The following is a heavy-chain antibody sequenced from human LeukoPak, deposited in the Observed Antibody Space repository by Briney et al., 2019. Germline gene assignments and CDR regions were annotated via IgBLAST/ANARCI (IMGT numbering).Heavy chain of an antibody. CDR3: ARDPIDGYYHFDF. V-gene: IGHV1-2*02. J-gene: IGHJ4*02. CDR1: GYTFTGYY. CDR2: INPNSGGT. D-gene: IGHD5-24*01. Sequence: ASVKVSCKASGYTFTGYYMHWVRQAPGQGLEWMGWINPNSGGTNYAQKFQGRVTMTRDTSISTAYMELSRLRSDDTAVYYCARDPIDGYYHFDFWGRGTLVTVAS.